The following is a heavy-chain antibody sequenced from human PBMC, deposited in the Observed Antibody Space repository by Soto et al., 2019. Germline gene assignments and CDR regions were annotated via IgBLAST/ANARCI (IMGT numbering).Heavy chain of an antibody. Sequence: QLQLQESGPGLVKPSETVSLTCTVSGGSISSSTYYWGWIRQPPGKGLEWIGSIDYRENTYYNASPKRRVTISVDTSKNQFSLELSSVTAADTAVYYCARSTGGYSYGFGWFDPWGQGTLVTVSS. V-gene: IGHV4-39*01. CDR1: GGSISSSTYY. CDR3: ARSTGGYSYGFGWFDP. D-gene: IGHD5-18*01. J-gene: IGHJ5*02. CDR2: IDYRENT.